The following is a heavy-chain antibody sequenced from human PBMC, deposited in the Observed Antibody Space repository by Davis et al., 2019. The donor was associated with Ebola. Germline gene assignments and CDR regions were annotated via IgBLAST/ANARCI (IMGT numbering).Heavy chain of an antibody. V-gene: IGHV1-2*02. Sequence: ASVKVSCKASGYSFTGYYMHWVRQATGQGLEWVGWINPKSGDTNYAQKFQDRVTMTRDTSINTADMELSRLRSDDTAVYYCARGSSFVGGKVPSDYWGQGTLVTVSS. J-gene: IGHJ4*02. CDR1: GYSFTGYY. D-gene: IGHD2-21*01. CDR3: ARGSSFVGGKVPSDY. CDR2: INPKSGDT.